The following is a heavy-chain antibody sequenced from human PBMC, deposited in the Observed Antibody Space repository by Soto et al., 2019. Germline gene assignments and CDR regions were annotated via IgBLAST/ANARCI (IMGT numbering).Heavy chain of an antibody. CDR3: ARSGPLYDSSGLNDY. J-gene: IGHJ4*02. CDR2: ISYDGSNK. V-gene: IGHV3-30-3*01. CDR1: GFTFSSYA. Sequence: GGSLRLSCAATGFTFSSYAMHWVRQAPGKGLEWVAVISYDGSNKYYADSVKGRFTISRDNSKNTLYLQMNSLRAEDTAVYYCARSGPLYDSSGLNDYWGQGTLVTVSS. D-gene: IGHD3-22*01.